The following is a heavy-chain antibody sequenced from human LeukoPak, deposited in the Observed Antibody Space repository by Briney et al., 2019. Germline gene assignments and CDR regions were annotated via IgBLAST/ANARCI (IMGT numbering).Heavy chain of an antibody. CDR1: GYTFTGYY. D-gene: IGHD5-18*01. V-gene: IGHV1-2*02. Sequence: GASVKVSCKASGYTFTGYYMHWVRQAPGQGLEWMGWINPNSGGTNYAQKFQGRVTMTRDTSISTAYMELSRLRSDDTAVYYCARQTWIQHTYYMDVWGKGATVTVSS. J-gene: IGHJ6*03. CDR2: INPNSGGT. CDR3: ARQTWIQHTYYMDV.